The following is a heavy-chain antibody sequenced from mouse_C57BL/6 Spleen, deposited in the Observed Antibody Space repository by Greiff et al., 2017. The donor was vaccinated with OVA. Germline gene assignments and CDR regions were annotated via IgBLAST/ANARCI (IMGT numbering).Heavy chain of an antibody. Sequence: EVKVEESGPGLVKPSQSLSLTCSVTGYSITSGYYWNWIRQFPGNKLEWMGYISYDGSNNYNPSLKNRISITRDTSKNQFFLKLNSVTTEDTATYYCARDKGLLRTWFAYWGQGTLVTVSA. D-gene: IGHD1-1*01. V-gene: IGHV3-6*01. CDR3: ARDKGLLRTWFAY. J-gene: IGHJ3*01. CDR2: ISYDGSN. CDR1: GYSITSGYY.